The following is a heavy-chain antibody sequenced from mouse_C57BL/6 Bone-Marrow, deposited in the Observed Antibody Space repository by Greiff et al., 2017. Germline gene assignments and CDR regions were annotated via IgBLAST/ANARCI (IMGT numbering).Heavy chain of an antibody. V-gene: IGHV14-4*01. Sequence: SGAELVRPGASVKLSCTASGFNIKDDYMHWVKQRPEQGLEWIGWIDPENGDTEYASKFQGKATITADTSSNTAYLQLSSLTSEDTAVYYCTTPATYYFDYWGQGTTLTVSS. CDR3: TTPATYYFDY. J-gene: IGHJ2*01. CDR2: IDPENGDT. D-gene: IGHD1-1*01. CDR1: GFNIKDDY.